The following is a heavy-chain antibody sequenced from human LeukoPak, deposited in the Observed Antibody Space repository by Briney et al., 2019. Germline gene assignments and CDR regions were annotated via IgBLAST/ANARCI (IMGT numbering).Heavy chain of an antibody. CDR3: ARDGLYYDILTGYYRTYYYGMDV. Sequence: GGSLRLSCAASGFTSNSYEMNWVRQAPGKGLEWVSYISSSGSTIYYADSVKGRFTISRDNAKNSLYLQMNSLRAEDTAVYYCARDGLYYDILTGYYRTYYYGMDVWGQGTTVTVSS. J-gene: IGHJ6*02. D-gene: IGHD3-9*01. CDR2: ISSSGSTI. CDR1: GFTSNSYE. V-gene: IGHV3-48*03.